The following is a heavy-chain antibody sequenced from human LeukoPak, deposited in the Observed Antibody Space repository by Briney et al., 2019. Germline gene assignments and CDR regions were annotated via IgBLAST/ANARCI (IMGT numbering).Heavy chain of an antibody. CDR3: ARVKGTSIAARDDAFDI. CDR2: IYYSGST. Sequence: SETPSLTCTVSGGSISSYYWSWIRQPPGKGLEWIGYIYYSGSTNYNPSLKSRVTISVDTSKNQFSLKLSSVTAADTAVYYCARVKGTSIAARDDAFDIWGQGTMVTVSS. J-gene: IGHJ3*02. V-gene: IGHV4-59*01. CDR1: GGSISSYY. D-gene: IGHD6-6*01.